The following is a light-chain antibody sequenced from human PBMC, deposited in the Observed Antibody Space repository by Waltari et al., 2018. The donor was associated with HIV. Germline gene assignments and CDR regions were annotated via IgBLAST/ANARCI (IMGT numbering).Light chain of an antibody. V-gene: IGLV1-47*01. CDR3: AAWDDSLSGYV. Sequence: QSVLTPPPSASGTPGQRGTISCSGSSSNLGSNYGYWYQQLPGTAPKLLIYRNNQRPSGVPDRFSGSKSGTSASLAISGLRSEDEADYYCAAWDDSLSGYVFGTGTKVTVL. CDR2: RNN. CDR1: SSNLGSNY. J-gene: IGLJ1*01.